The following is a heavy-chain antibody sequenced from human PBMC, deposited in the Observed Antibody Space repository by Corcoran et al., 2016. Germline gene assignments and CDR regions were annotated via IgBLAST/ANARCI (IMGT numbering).Heavy chain of an antibody. Sequence: QVQLVQSGAEVKKPGASVKVSCKASGYTYTSYYMHWVRQAPGQGLEWMGIINPSGGSTSYAQKFQGRVTMTRDTSTSTVYMELSSLRSEETAVDYCARVYYDSSGYSIAFDYWGQGTLVTVSS. D-gene: IGHD3-22*01. CDR3: ARVYYDSSGYSIAFDY. CDR1: GYTYTSYY. J-gene: IGHJ4*02. CDR2: INPSGGST. V-gene: IGHV1-46*01.